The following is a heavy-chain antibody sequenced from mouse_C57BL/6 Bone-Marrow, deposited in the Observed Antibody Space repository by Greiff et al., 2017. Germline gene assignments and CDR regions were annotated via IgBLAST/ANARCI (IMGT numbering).Heavy chain of an antibody. J-gene: IGHJ4*01. CDR2: IDPENGDT. V-gene: IGHV14-4*01. CDR1: GFNIKDDY. Sequence: VQLQQSGAELVRPGASVKLSCTASGFNIKDDYMHWVKQRPEQGLEWIGWIDPENGDTEYASKFQGKATITADTSSNTAYLQLSSLTSEDTAVXYWTSYLRWRAMDYWGQGTSVTVSS. CDR3: TSYLRWRAMDY. D-gene: IGHD2-1*01.